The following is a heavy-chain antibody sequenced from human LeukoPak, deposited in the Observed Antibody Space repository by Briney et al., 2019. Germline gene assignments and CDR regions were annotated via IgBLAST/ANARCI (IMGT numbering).Heavy chain of an antibody. CDR2: INPNSGGT. D-gene: IGHD2-8*01. J-gene: IGHJ4*02. V-gene: IGHV1-2*06. CDR3: AREGVNTGVDY. Sequence: ASVTVSCKASGYTFTDYYMHWVRQAPGQGLEWMGRINPNSGGTNYAQKFQGRVTMTRDTSISTAYMELSRLRSDDTAVYYCAREGVNTGVDYWGQGTLVTVSS. CDR1: GYTFTDYY.